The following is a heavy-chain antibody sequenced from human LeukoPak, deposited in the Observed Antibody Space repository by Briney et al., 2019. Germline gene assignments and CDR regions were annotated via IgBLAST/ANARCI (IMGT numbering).Heavy chain of an antibody. D-gene: IGHD3-22*01. CDR2: ISNDGGGT. J-gene: IGHJ4*02. CDR1: GFIFNNYG. CDR3: AKGSSGYFADH. Sequence: GGSLRLSCAASGFIFNNYGLIWVRQAPGKGLEWVSAISNDGGGTQYADFVEGRFTISRDSSKNTLFLQMSSLRAEDTALYYCAKGSSGYFADHWGQGTLVTVSS. V-gene: IGHV3-23*01.